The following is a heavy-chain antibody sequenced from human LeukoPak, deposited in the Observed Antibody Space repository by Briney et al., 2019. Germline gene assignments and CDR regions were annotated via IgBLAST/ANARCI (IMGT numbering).Heavy chain of an antibody. CDR2: ISSSGSTI. J-gene: IGHJ4*02. CDR1: GFTFSDYY. Sequence: GGSLRLSCAASGFTFSDYYMSWIRQAPGKGLEWVSYISSSGSTIYYADSVKGRFTISRDNAKNSLYLQMNSLRAEDTAVDYCARAKYYYDSSGYFWGQGTLVTVSS. D-gene: IGHD3-22*01. V-gene: IGHV3-11*04. CDR3: ARAKYYYDSSGYF.